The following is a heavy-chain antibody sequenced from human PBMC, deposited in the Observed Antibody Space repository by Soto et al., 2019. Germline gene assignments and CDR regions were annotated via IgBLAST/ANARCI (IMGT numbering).Heavy chain of an antibody. CDR1: GGSISSYY. J-gene: IGHJ5*02. CDR2: IYYSGST. CDR3: ARYNIVATIGDRWFDP. D-gene: IGHD5-12*01. V-gene: IGHV4-59*08. Sequence: PSETLSLTCTVSGGSISSYYWSWIRQPPGKGLEWIGYIYYSGSTNYNPSLKSRVTISVDTSKNQFSLKLSSVTAADTAVYYCARYNIVATIGDRWFDPWGQGTLVTVSS.